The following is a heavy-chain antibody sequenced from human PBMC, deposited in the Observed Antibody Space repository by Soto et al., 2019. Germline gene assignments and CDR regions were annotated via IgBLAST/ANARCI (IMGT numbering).Heavy chain of an antibody. Sequence: ASVKVSCKASGGTFSSYAISWVRQAPGQGLEWMGGIIPIFGTANYAQKFQGRVTITADESTSTAYMELSSLRSEDTAVYYCASGVENPLLYGMDVWGQGTTVTAP. CDR2: IIPIFGTA. CDR1: GGTFSSYA. D-gene: IGHD2-15*01. CDR3: ASGVENPLLYGMDV. V-gene: IGHV1-69*13. J-gene: IGHJ6*02.